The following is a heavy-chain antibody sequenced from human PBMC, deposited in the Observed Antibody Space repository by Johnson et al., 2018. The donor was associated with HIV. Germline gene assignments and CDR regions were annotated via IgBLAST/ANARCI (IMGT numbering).Heavy chain of an antibody. CDR3: ARPLGPPLWHDAFDI. V-gene: IGHV3-20*04. J-gene: IGHJ3*02. D-gene: IGHD3-16*01. Sequence: MLLVESGGSVVRPGGSLRLSCAASGFTFDDYGMSWVRQAPGKGLEWVSGINWNGGSTGYADSVKGRFTISRDNSKNTLYLQMNSLRAEDTAVYYCARPLGPPLWHDAFDIWGQGTMVTVSS. CDR1: GFTFDDYG. CDR2: INWNGGST.